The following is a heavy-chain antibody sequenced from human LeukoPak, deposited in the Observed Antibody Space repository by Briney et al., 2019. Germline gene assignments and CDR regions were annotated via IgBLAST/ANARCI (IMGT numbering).Heavy chain of an antibody. CDR2: ISYDGSNK. CDR3: ARDIDIAAAGTTDY. J-gene: IGHJ4*02. Sequence: GGSLRLSCAACGFTFSSYAMHLVRQAPGKGLEWVAVISYDGSNKYYADSVKGRFTISRDNSKNTLYLQMNSLRAEDTAVYYCARDIDIAAAGTTDYWGQGTLVTVSS. V-gene: IGHV3-30-3*01. D-gene: IGHD6-13*01. CDR1: GFTFSSYA.